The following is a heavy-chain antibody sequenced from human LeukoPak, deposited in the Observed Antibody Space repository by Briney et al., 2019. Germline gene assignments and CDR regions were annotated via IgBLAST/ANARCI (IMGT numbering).Heavy chain of an antibody. D-gene: IGHD4-17*01. J-gene: IGHJ4*02. CDR1: GYTFSIYG. CDR3: ARGAVSPDY. V-gene: IGHV1-18*01. CDR2: ISSYNGNT. Sequence: ASVKVSCKASGYTFSIYGFTWVRQAPGQGLEWMGWISSYNGNTIYAQKLQGRVTMTTDTPTSTAYMELRSLRSDDTAVYYCARGAVSPDYWGQGTLITVSS.